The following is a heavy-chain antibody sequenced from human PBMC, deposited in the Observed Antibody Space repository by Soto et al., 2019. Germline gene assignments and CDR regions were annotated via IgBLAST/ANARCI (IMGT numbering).Heavy chain of an antibody. Sequence: QVHLQESGPGLVMPSQTLSLTCTVSGGSISSGGYYWSWIRQHPGKGLEWIGYIYFNGNTHYSPSLASGVALSVDTSKNPISLKLNSVAAADTAVYYCARVRVAHYDYAWGRYHPDAFDFWGQGTKVAVSS. J-gene: IGHJ3*01. D-gene: IGHD3-16*02. V-gene: IGHV4-31*03. CDR1: GGSISSGGYY. CDR2: IYFNGNT. CDR3: ARVRVAHYDYAWGRYHPDAFDF.